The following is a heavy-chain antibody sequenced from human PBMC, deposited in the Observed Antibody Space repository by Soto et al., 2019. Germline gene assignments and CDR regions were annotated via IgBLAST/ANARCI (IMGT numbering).Heavy chain of an antibody. V-gene: IGHV3-33*08. CDR1: GFTFSSYA. J-gene: IGHJ4*02. Sequence: PGGSLRLFCAASGFTFSSYATSWVRQAPGKGLEWVAVIWYDGSNKYYADSVKGRFTISRDNSKNTLYLHMNSLRAEDTAVYYCARTASAVPYYFDYWGQGTLVTVSS. D-gene: IGHD2-2*01. CDR3: ARTASAVPYYFDY. CDR2: IWYDGSNK.